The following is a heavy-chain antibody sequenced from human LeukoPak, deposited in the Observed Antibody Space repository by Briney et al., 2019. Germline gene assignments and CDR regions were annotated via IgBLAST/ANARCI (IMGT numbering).Heavy chain of an antibody. J-gene: IGHJ4*02. CDR1: GFTFSSYG. V-gene: IGHV3-30*02. CDR3: ARVAVGATLLFDY. Sequence: GGSLRLSCAASGFTFSSYGMHWVRQAPGKGLEWLAFIRYDGSNKYYADSVKGRFTISRDNAKNSLYLQMDSLRAEDTAVYYCARVAVGATLLFDYWGQGTLVTVSS. D-gene: IGHD1-26*01. CDR2: IRYDGSNK.